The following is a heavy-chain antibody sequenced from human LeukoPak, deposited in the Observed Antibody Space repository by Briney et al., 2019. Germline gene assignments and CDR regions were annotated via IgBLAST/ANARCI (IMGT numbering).Heavy chain of an antibody. Sequence: GGSLRLSCAASGFTFSSYGMHWVRQAPGKGLEWVAVVWYDGSNKYYADSVKGRFTISRDNSKNTLYLQMNSLRAEDTAVYYCAKERLGYCSGGSCYVFDYWGQGTLVTVSS. J-gene: IGHJ4*02. D-gene: IGHD2-15*01. CDR3: AKERLGYCSGGSCYVFDY. CDR2: VWYDGSNK. CDR1: GFTFSSYG. V-gene: IGHV3-33*06.